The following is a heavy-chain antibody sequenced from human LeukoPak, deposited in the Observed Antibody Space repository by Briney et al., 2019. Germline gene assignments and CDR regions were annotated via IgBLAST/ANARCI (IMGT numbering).Heavy chain of an antibody. D-gene: IGHD3-22*01. J-gene: IGHJ4*02. CDR2: INPSGGST. CDR3: AARRDYYDSSGYLPLDY. Sequence: ASVKVSCKASGYTFTSYDMHWVRQAPGQGLEWMGIINPSGGSTSYAQKFQGRVTMTRDTSPSTVYMELSSLRSEDTAVCYCAARRDYYDSSGYLPLDYWGQGTLVTVSS. CDR1: GYTFTSYD. V-gene: IGHV1-46*03.